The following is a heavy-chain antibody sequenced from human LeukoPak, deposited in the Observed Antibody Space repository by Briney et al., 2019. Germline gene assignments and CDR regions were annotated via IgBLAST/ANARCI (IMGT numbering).Heavy chain of an antibody. CDR1: GGSISSSPFY. CDR3: ARTPQVGYCSSTSCRPGAFDI. D-gene: IGHD2-2*01. V-gene: IGHV4-61*02. Sequence: SETLSLTCTVSGGSISSSPFYWSWLRQPAGKGLEWIGRIYTSGTTNYNPSLRSRVTMSVDTSKNQFSLKLSSVTAADTAVYYCARTPQVGYCSSTSCRPGAFDIWGQGTMVTVSS. J-gene: IGHJ3*02. CDR2: IYTSGTT.